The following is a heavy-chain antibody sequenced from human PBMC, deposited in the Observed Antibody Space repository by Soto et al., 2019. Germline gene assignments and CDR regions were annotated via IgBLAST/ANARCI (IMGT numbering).Heavy chain of an antibody. D-gene: IGHD1-1*01. CDR1: GFTFSSYA. J-gene: IGHJ4*02. Sequence: GGSLRLSCAASGFTFSSYAMHWVRQASGKGLEWVGRIRSKANSYATAYAASVKGRFTISRDDSKNTAYLQMNSLKTEDTAVYYCTSRELENFDYWGQGTLVTVSS. CDR3: TSRELENFDY. CDR2: IRSKANSYAT. V-gene: IGHV3-73*01.